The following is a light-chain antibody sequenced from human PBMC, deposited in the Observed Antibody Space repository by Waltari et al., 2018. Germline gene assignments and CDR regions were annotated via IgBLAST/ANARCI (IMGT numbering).Light chain of an antibody. CDR1: SSDLGGYKF. CDR3: CSYAGRITFVV. CDR2: ECT. J-gene: IGLJ2*01. Sequence: QSALTQHASVSGSPGLSITISCTGTSSDLGGYKFLSWYQQPPGKAPKVLIYECTKRPSGISNRFSGSKSGNTASLTISGLQAEDEADYYCCSYAGRITFVVFGGGTKLTVL. V-gene: IGLV2-23*01.